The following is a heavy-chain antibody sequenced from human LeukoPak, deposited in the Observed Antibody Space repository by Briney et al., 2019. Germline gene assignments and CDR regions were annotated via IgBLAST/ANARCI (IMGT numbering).Heavy chain of an antibody. CDR2: ISGSGANT. Sequence: PGGSLRLSCAASGFTFSNYAMSWVRQAPGKGLEWVSVISGSGANTYYPDSVKGRFTISRDNSENTLYLQMKSLRAEDTAVYYCARGDGYNFFDYWGQGTLVTVSS. CDR3: ARGDGYNFFDY. D-gene: IGHD5-24*01. CDR1: GFTFSNYA. V-gene: IGHV3-23*01. J-gene: IGHJ4*02.